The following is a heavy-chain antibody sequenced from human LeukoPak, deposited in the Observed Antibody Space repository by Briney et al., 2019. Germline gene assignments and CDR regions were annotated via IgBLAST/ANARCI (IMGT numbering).Heavy chain of an antibody. V-gene: IGHV4-4*02. CDR1: GGSISSSNW. CDR2: IYHSGST. D-gene: IGHD3-3*01. J-gene: IGHJ3*02. CDR3: ARGPGRITIFGVVPRAFDI. Sequence: SETLSLTCAVSGGSISSSNWWSWVRQPPGKGLEWIGEIYHSGSTNYNPSLKNRVTISVDKSKNQFSLKLSSVTAADTAVYYCARGPGRITIFGVVPRAFDIWGQGTMVTVSS.